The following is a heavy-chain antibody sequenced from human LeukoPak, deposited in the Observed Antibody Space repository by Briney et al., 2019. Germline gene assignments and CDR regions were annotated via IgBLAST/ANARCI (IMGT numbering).Heavy chain of an antibody. D-gene: IGHD6-13*01. CDR2: ILYSGTT. V-gene: IGHV4-59*11. CDR3: ARGGSAAKYYFDS. CDR1: NDSISPLY. Sequence: PSETLSLTCTVSNDSISPLYWGWSRQPPGKGLEFIGYILYSGTTNFNPSLKSRVTLSVDTSKNHFSLRVNSVAAADAAVYYCARGGSAAKYYFDSWGQGTMVTVSS. J-gene: IGHJ4*02.